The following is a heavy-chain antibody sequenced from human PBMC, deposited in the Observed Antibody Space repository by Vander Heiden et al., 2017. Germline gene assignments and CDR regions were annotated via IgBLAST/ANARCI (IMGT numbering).Heavy chain of an antibody. Sequence: SGAEVKKPGASVNVSCKVSGYTLTELSMHWVRQAPGKGLEWMGGFDPEDGETIYAQKFQGRVTMTEDTSTDTAYMELSSLRSEDTAVYYCATVSITIFGVVTYYFDYWGQGTLVTVSS. CDR2: FDPEDGET. V-gene: IGHV1-24*01. D-gene: IGHD3-3*01. CDR3: ATVSITIFGVVTYYFDY. J-gene: IGHJ4*02. CDR1: GYTLTELS.